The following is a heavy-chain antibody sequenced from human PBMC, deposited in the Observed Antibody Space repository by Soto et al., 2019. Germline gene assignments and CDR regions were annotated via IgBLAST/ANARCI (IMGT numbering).Heavy chain of an antibody. V-gene: IGHV5-10-1*01. CDR3: ARKAARPYYYYGMDV. CDR1: GYSFTSYW. D-gene: IGHD6-6*01. CDR2: IDPSDSYT. J-gene: IGHJ6*02. Sequence: GESLKVSCRGSGYSFTSYWNSWVRQMPGKGLEWMGRIDPSDSYTNYSPSFQGHVTISADKSISTAYLQWSSLKASDTAMYYCARKAARPYYYYGMDVWGQGTTVTVS.